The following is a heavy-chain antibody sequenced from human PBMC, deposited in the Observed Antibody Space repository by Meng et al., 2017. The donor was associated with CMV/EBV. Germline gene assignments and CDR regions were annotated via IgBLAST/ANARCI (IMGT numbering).Heavy chain of an antibody. Sequence: ASVKVSCKASGGTFSSYAISWVRQAPGQGLEWMGWINPNSGGTNYAQKFQGRVTMTRDTPISTAYMELSRLRSDDTAVYYCARGGIAVAGTYDYWGQGTLVTVSS. J-gene: IGHJ4*02. D-gene: IGHD6-19*01. V-gene: IGHV1-2*02. CDR3: ARGGIAVAGTYDY. CDR1: GGTFSSYA. CDR2: INPNSGGT.